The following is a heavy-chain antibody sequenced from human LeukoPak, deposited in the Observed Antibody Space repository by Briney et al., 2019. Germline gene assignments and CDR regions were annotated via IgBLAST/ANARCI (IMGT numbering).Heavy chain of an antibody. J-gene: IGHJ5*02. Sequence: GGSLRLSCAASGFTFNIYAMSWVRQAPGKGLEWVSGIFSDGSTYYADSVKGRFTISRDNSKNTLYLQMSSLRAEDTAVYYCARGATGGDYYDSSRDLWGQGTLVAVSS. CDR3: ARGATGGDYYDSSRDL. CDR2: IFSDGST. D-gene: IGHD3-22*01. V-gene: IGHV3-66*01. CDR1: GFTFNIYA.